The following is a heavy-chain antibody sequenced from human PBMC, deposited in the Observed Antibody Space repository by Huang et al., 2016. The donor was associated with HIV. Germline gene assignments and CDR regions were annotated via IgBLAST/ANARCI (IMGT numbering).Heavy chain of an antibody. CDR3: ARGGPYSRDYYYYGMDV. CDR1: GGSISSYY. CDR2: IHYSGRT. J-gene: IGHJ6*02. Sequence: QVQLQESGPGLVKPSETLSLTCTASGGSISSYYWSWSRQPPGKGREWIVYIHYSGRTNYNPSLKSRVTTSVDTSKNQLFLKLSSVTAADTAVYYCARGGPYSRDYYYYGMDVWGQGTTVTVSS. V-gene: IGHV4-59*01. D-gene: IGHD6-13*01.